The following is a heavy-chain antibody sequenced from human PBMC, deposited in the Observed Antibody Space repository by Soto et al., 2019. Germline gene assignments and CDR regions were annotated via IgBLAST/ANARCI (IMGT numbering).Heavy chain of an antibody. D-gene: IGHD6-6*01. V-gene: IGHV4-59*01. Sequence: SLTCTVSVGSISSYYWSWIRQPPGKGLEWIGYIYYSGSTNYNPSLKSRVTISVDTSKNQFSLKLSSVTAADTAVYYCARSRRKQLAPDYWGQGTLVTVSS. J-gene: IGHJ4*02. CDR2: IYYSGST. CDR3: ARSRRKQLAPDY. CDR1: VGSISSYY.